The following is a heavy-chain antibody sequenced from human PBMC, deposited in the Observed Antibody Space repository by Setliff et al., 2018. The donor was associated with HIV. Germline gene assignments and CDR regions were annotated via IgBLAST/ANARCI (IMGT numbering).Heavy chain of an antibody. CDR2: INPNSGGT. CDR3: AMAYYYDSSGYRNDAFDI. CDR1: GYTFTGYY. D-gene: IGHD3-22*01. Sequence: ASVKVSCKASGYTFTGYYMYWVRQAPGQGLEWMGWINPNSGGTNYAQKFQGRVTMTRDTSISTAYMGLSRLRSDDTAVYYCAMAYYYDSSGYRNDAFDIWGQGTMVTVSS. V-gene: IGHV1-2*02. J-gene: IGHJ3*02.